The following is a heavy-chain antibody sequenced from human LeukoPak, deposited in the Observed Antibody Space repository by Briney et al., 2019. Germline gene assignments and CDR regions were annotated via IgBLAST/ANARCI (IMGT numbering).Heavy chain of an antibody. CDR3: AKRSSGSKGAFDI. Sequence: ASVKVSCKASGYTFTSYDINWVRQATGQGLEWMGWMNPNSGNTGYAQKFQGRVTITRNTSISTAYTELSSLRSEDTAVYYCAKRSSGSKGAFDIWGQGTMVTVSS. D-gene: IGHD3-22*01. J-gene: IGHJ3*02. CDR2: MNPNSGNT. CDR1: GYTFTSYD. V-gene: IGHV1-8*03.